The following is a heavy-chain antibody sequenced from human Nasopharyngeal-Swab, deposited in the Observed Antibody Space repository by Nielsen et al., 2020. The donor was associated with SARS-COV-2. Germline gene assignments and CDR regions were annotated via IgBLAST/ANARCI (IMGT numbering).Heavy chain of an antibody. CDR1: GFTFSSYG. CDR3: ARGMVRGVIRYGMDV. D-gene: IGHD3-10*01. CDR2: IWYDGSNK. J-gene: IGHJ6*02. Sequence: GGSLRLSCAASGFTFSSYGMHWVRQAPGKGLEWVAVIWYDGSNKYYADSVKGRFTISRDNSKNTLYLQMNSLRAEDTAVYYCARGMVRGVIRYGMDVWGQGTTVTVSS. V-gene: IGHV3-33*01.